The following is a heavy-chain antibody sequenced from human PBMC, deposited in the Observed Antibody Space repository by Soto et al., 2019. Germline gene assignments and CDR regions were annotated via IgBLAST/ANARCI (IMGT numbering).Heavy chain of an antibody. CDR3: ARRSRHAIAYGNRIGYYYYYMDV. CDR2: IYPGDSDT. Sequence: GESLKISCKGSGYSFTSYWIGWVRQMPGKGLEWMGIIYPGDSDTRYSPSFQGQVTISADKSISTAYLQWSSLKASDTAMYYCARRSRHAIAYGNRIGYYYYYMDVWGKGTTVTVSS. V-gene: IGHV5-51*01. D-gene: IGHD2-2*02. CDR1: GYSFTSYW. J-gene: IGHJ6*03.